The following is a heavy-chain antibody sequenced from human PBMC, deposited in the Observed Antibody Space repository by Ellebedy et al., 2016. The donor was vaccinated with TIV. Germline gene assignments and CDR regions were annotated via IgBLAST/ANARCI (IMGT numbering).Heavy chain of an antibody. CDR1: GFTFSAYG. D-gene: IGHD2-21*01. J-gene: IGHJ4*02. V-gene: IGHV3-30*03. CDR3: ARDLAKGIPDYFDY. Sequence: GGSLRLXXAASGFTFSAYGMHWVRQPPGKGLEWVAVFSYHDINQYYAGSVKGRFTISRDDSKSTLFLQMNSLRPEDTAIYYCARDLAKGIPDYFDYWGRGTLVTVSS. CDR2: FSYHDINQ.